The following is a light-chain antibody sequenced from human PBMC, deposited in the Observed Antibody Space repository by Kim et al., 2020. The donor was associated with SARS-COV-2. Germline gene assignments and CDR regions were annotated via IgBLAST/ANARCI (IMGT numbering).Light chain of an antibody. CDR3: QHRQT. J-gene: IGKJ1*01. V-gene: IGKV1-5*01. Sequence: ATLPASVGDRVTITCRATQYVTRGLAWYQQKPGRAPKLLIYDASTLDRGVPSRFRGSGSGTEFTLTFNSLQPDDFASYYCQHRQTFGQGTKVDIK. CDR1: QYVTRG. CDR2: DAS.